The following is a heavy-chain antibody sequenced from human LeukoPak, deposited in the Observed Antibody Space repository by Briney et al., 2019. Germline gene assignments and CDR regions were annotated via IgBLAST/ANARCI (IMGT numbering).Heavy chain of an antibody. D-gene: IGHD2-15*01. Sequence: PGGSLRLSCAASGFTFSSYAMSWVRQAPGKGLEWVSAISGSGGSTYYADSVKGRFTISRDNSKNTLYLQMNSLRAEDTAVYYCGKVPHHLGYCSGGSCYWVFDYWGQGTLVTVSS. CDR1: GFTFSSYA. CDR3: GKVPHHLGYCSGGSCYWVFDY. CDR2: ISGSGGST. V-gene: IGHV3-23*01. J-gene: IGHJ4*02.